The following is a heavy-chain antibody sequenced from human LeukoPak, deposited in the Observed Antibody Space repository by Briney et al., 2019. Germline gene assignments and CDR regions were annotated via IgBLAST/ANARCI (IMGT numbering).Heavy chain of an antibody. Sequence: GGSLRLSCAASGFTVSSNYMSWVRQAPGKGLEWVSVIYSGGSTYYADSVKGRFTISRDNSKNTLYLQMNSLRAEDTAVYYCATEIVRKAAGYFDYWGQGTLVTVS. D-gene: IGHD1-14*01. V-gene: IGHV3-66*01. CDR3: ATEIVRKAAGYFDY. J-gene: IGHJ4*02. CDR2: IYSGGST. CDR1: GFTVSSNY.